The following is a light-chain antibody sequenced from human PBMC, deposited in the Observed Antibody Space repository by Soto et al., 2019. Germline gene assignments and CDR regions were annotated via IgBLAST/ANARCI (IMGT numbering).Light chain of an antibody. J-gene: IGLJ3*02. Sequence: QSALTQPASVAGATGQSITISCTGTISDVGSYNLVSWYQQHPGKATKLMIYEGSKRPSGVSNRFSGSKSGNTASLTISGLQAEDEADYYCCSYAGSSTWVFGGGTKLTVL. CDR2: EGS. CDR1: ISDVGSYNL. CDR3: CSYAGSSTWV. V-gene: IGLV2-23*01.